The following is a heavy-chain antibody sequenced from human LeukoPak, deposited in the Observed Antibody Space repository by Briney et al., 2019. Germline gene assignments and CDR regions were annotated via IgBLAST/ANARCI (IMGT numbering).Heavy chain of an antibody. J-gene: IGHJ4*02. CDR1: GFMFVGFTFADYT. D-gene: IGHD3-16*01. CDR2: IRSRRYGGTA. CDR3: SSFAASLYSFDN. V-gene: IGHV3-49*04. Sequence: GGSLRLSCRASGFMFVGFTFADYTMSWVRQAPGKGLEWVGLIRSRRYGGTADYAASVKGRFTVSRDDSKTITYLQMNNLKTEDTAFYYCSSFAASLYSFDNLGQGALVNGSP.